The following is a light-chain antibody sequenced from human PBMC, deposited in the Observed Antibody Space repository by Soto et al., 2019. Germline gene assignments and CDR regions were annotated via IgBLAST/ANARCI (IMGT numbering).Light chain of an antibody. CDR2: DAS. CDR1: QTISNW. V-gene: IGKV1-5*01. J-gene: IGKJ1*01. CDR3: QQYDSYTWT. Sequence: DIQMTQSPSTLSASVGDRVTITCRASQTISNWLAWYQQKPGKAPRVLIYDASSLESGVPSRFSGSGSGTEFTLTISSLQTDDFATYYCQQYDSYTWTFGQGTKVDI.